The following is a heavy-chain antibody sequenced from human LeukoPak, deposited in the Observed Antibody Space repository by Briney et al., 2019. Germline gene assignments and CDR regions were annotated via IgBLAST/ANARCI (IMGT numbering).Heavy chain of an antibody. CDR2: IYYSGST. CDR3: AAGSESYDTRGYSYYFDY. D-gene: IGHD3-22*01. Sequence: SDTLSLTCTVSGGSISSSSYYWGWIRQPPGKGLEWIGTIYYSGSTYYNPSLKSRVTISVDTSKNQFSLKLSSVTAADTAVYYCAAGSESYDTRGYSYYFDYWGQGTLVTVSS. J-gene: IGHJ4*02. CDR1: GGSISSSSYY. V-gene: IGHV4-39*07.